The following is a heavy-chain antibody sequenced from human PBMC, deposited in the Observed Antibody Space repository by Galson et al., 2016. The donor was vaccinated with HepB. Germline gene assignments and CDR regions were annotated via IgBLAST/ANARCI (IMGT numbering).Heavy chain of an antibody. CDR3: ARRQPGYSSGWTPRNGFDI. D-gene: IGHD6-19*01. Sequence: SLRLSCAASGFAIEEYGMSWVRQAPGKGLEWVSGMNRHTGKTDYAESVKGRFTISRDNAENSLYLQMNSLRVEDTALYYCARRQPGYSSGWTPRNGFDIWGQGTMVTVS. V-gene: IGHV3-20*04. CDR2: MNRHTGKT. CDR1: GFAIEEYG. J-gene: IGHJ3*02.